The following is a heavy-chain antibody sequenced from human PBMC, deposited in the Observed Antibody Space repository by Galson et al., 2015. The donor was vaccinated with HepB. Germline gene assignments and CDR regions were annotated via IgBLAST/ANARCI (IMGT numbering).Heavy chain of an antibody. CDR1: GFTFSSYG. D-gene: IGHD2/OR15-2a*01. V-gene: IGHV3-48*04. CDR3: ARATLGWFDP. CDR2: ITSGDSAI. Sequence: SLRLSCAASGFTFSSYGMHWIRQAPGKELEWVSYITSGDSAIYYADSVKGRFTISRDNSKNSLYLQMNSLRAEDTAVYYCARATLGWFDPWGQGTLVTVSS. J-gene: IGHJ5*02.